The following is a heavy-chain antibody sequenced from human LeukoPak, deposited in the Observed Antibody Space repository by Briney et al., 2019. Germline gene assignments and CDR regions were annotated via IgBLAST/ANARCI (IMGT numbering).Heavy chain of an antibody. CDR3: ARGSRGILWFGELLGFDY. CDR1: GFTFSSYA. CDR2: ISYDGSNK. Sequence: PGGSLRLSCAASGFTFSSYAMHWVRQAPGKGLEWVAVISYDGSNKYYADSVKGRFTISRDNSKNTLYLQMNSLRAEDTAVYYCARGSRGILWFGELLGFDYWGQGTLVTVSS. J-gene: IGHJ4*02. D-gene: IGHD3-10*01. V-gene: IGHV3-30-3*01.